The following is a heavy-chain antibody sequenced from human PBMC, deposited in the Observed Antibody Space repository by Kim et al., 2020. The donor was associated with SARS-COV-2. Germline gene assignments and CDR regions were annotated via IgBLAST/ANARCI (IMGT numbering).Heavy chain of an antibody. Sequence: SETLSLTCAVYGGSFSGYYWSWIRQPPGKGLEWIGEINHSGSTNYNPSLKSRVTISVDTSKNQFSLKLSSVTAADTAVYYCARGDYGSGSHPGGPIRGPFDYWGQGTLVTVSS. CDR2: INHSGST. CDR3: ARGDYGSGSHPGGPIRGPFDY. J-gene: IGHJ4*02. D-gene: IGHD3-10*01. V-gene: IGHV4-34*01. CDR1: GGSFSGYY.